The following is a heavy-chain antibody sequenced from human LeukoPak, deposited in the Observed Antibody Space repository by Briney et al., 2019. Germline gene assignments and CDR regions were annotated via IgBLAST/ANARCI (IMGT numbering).Heavy chain of an antibody. CDR3: ARDPSKYCSSTSCYFNWFDP. V-gene: IGHV4-4*07. J-gene: IGHJ5*02. CDR1: GGSISSYY. Sequence: PSETLSLTCTVSGGSISSYYWSWIRQPAGKGLEWIGRIYTSGSTNYNPSLKSRVTMSVDTSKNQFSLKLSSVTAADTAVYYCARDPSKYCSSTSCYFNWFDPWGQGTLVTVSS. CDR2: IYTSGST. D-gene: IGHD2-2*01.